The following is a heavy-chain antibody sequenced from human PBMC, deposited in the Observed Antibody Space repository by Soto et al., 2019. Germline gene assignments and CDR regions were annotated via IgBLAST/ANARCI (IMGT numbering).Heavy chain of an antibody. CDR1: GFTFSSYA. V-gene: IGHV3-23*01. CDR3: AKARGRTWYEGY. D-gene: IGHD6-13*01. Sequence: EVQLLESGGGLVQPGGSLRLSCAASGFTFSSYAMTWVRQAPGKGLEWVSSISGSGNTTYYADSVKGRFTISRDSSKNTLYLQMNSLRPEDTAVYYCAKARGRTWYEGYWGQGTLVTVSS. CDR2: ISGSGNTT. J-gene: IGHJ4*02.